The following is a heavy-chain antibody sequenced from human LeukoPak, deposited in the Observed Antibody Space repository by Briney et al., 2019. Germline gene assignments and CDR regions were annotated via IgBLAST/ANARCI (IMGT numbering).Heavy chain of an antibody. J-gene: IGHJ4*02. CDR1: GYSISSRYY. Sequence: SETLSLTCTVSGYSISSRYYWGWVRQPPGKGLEWIGSIYHSGSTYYNPSLKSRVTISVDTSKNQFSLKLSSVTAADTAVYYCGSGYSYGYDYWGQGTLVTVSS. CDR3: GSGYSYGYDY. V-gene: IGHV4-38-2*02. D-gene: IGHD5-18*01. CDR2: IYHSGST.